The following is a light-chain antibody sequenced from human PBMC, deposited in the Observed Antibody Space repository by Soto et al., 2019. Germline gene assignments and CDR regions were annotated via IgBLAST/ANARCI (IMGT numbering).Light chain of an antibody. CDR3: QQYNNWTIT. Sequence: EIVMTQSAATLSVSPGQRATLSCRASQSVSSNLAWYQQKPGQAPRLLIYGASTRATGIPARFSGSESGTEGTLTISSLKPEDGAVYDCQQYNNWTITFGQGTRLEIK. V-gene: IGKV3-15*01. CDR1: QSVSSN. J-gene: IGKJ5*01. CDR2: GAS.